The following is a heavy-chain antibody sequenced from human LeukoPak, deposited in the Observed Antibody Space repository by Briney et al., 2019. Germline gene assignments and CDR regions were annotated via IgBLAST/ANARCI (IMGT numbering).Heavy chain of an antibody. CDR1: GGTFSSYA. J-gene: IGHJ1*01. V-gene: IGHV1-69*13. Sequence: SVKVSCKASGGTFSSYAISWVRQAPGQGLEWMGGIIPIFGTANCAQKFQGRVTITADESTSTAYMELSSLRSEDTAVYYCATSSLGCSGGSCYSEYFQHWGQGTLVTVSS. CDR3: ATSSLGCSGGSCYSEYFQH. D-gene: IGHD2-15*01. CDR2: IIPIFGTA.